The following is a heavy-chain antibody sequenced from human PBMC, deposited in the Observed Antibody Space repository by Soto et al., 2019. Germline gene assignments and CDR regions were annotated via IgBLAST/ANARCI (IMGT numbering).Heavy chain of an antibody. J-gene: IGHJ5*02. D-gene: IGHD3-16*02. CDR1: GGSISSGGYS. Sequence: SETLSLTCAVSGGSISSGGYSWSWIRQPPGKGLEWIGYIYHSGSTYYNPSLKSRVTISVDRSKNQFSLKLSSVTAADTAVYYCARGLGYYDYVWGSYRYGNWFDPWGQGTLVTVYS. CDR3: ARGLGYYDYVWGSYRYGNWFDP. CDR2: IYHSGST. V-gene: IGHV4-30-2*01.